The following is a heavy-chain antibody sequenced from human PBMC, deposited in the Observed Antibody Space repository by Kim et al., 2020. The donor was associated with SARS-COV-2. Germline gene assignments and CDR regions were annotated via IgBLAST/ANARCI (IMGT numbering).Heavy chain of an antibody. D-gene: IGHD1-26*01. V-gene: IGHV5-51*01. CDR3: ARQRAGSYPPVY. Sequence: YSPSFQGQVTISADKSISTAYLQWSSLKASDTAMYYCARQRAGSYPPVYWGQGTLVTVSS. J-gene: IGHJ4*02.